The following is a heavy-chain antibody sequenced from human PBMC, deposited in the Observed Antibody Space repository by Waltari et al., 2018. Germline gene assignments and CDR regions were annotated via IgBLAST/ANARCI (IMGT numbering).Heavy chain of an antibody. V-gene: IGHV4-34*01. J-gene: IGHJ4*02. Sequence: QVQLQQWGAGLLKPSETLSLTCAVYGGSFSGYYWSWLRQPPGKGLEWIGEINHSGSTNYNPSLKSRVTISVDTSKNQFSLKLSSVTAADTAVYYCASYRYDILTGYYFDYLGQGTLVTVSS. CDR1: GGSFSGYY. CDR2: INHSGST. CDR3: ASYRYDILTGYYFDY. D-gene: IGHD3-9*01.